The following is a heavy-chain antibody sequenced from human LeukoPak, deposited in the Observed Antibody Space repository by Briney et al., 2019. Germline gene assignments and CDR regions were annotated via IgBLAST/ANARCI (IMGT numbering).Heavy chain of an antibody. V-gene: IGHV1-69*13. CDR3: ARGGIVVVPAAIRTAYNWFDP. J-gene: IGHJ5*02. CDR1: GGTFSSYA. CDR2: IIPIFGTA. D-gene: IGHD2-2*02. Sequence: SVKVSCKASGGTFSSYATSWVRQAPGQGLEWMGGIIPIFGTANYAQKFQGRVTITADESTSTAYMELSSLRSEDTAVYYCARGGIVVVPAAIRTAYNWFDPWGQGTLVTVSS.